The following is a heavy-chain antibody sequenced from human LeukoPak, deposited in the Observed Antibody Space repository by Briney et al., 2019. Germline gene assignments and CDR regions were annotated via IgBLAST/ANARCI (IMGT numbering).Heavy chain of an antibody. CDR3: ATEDKYCSGGNCGKF. Sequence: PSVTLSCKTSGYTFTNYYVHWVRQAPGQGLEWMGYIVPDTGGVDYDQRFQGRVAMTRDRSISTVYMELTSLKSDDTAVYYCATEDKYCSGGNCGKFWGQASLASVSS. J-gene: IGHJ4*01. D-gene: IGHD2-15*01. CDR2: IVPDTGGV. CDR1: GYTFTNYY. V-gene: IGHV1-2*02.